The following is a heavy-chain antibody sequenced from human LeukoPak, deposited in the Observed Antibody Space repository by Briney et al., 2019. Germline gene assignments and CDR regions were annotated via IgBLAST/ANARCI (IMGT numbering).Heavy chain of an antibody. J-gene: IGHJ4*02. Sequence: PSETLSLTCAVYGGSFSGYYWSWIRQPPGKGLEWIGEINHSGSTNYTPSLKSRVTISVDTSKNQFSLKLSSVPAADTAVYYCARRGSWSLAHWGQGTLVTVSS. D-gene: IGHD6-13*01. CDR2: INHSGST. CDR3: ARRGSWSLAH. V-gene: IGHV4-34*01. CDR1: GGSFSGYY.